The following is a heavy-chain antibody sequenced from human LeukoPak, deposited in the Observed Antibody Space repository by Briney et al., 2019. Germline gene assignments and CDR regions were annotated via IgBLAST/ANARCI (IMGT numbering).Heavy chain of an antibody. CDR3: AKAVVPAAEGPHWFDP. CDR2: ISGSGGST. J-gene: IGHJ5*02. Sequence: GGSLRLSCAASGFTFSSYAMSWVRQAPGKRLVWGSAISGSGGSTYYADSVKGRFPISSDNSKNTLYLKMNSLRAEDTAVYYCAKAVVPAAEGPHWFDPWGQGTLVTVSS. D-gene: IGHD2-2*01. CDR1: GFTFSSYA. V-gene: IGHV3-23*01.